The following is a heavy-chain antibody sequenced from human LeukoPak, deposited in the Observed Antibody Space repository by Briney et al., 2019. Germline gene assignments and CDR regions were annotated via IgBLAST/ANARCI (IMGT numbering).Heavy chain of an antibody. CDR2: MNPNSGNT. V-gene: IGHV1-8*01. CDR1: GYTFTSYD. D-gene: IGHD3-22*01. Sequence: ASVKVSCKASGYTFTSYDINWVRQATGQGLEWMGWMNPNSGNTGYAQKFQGRVTMTRNTSISTAYMELSSLRSEDTAVYYCARVFRAYYDSSGYYPPLVAFVIWGQGTIVTVSS. CDR3: ARVFRAYYDSSGYYPPLVAFVI. J-gene: IGHJ3*02.